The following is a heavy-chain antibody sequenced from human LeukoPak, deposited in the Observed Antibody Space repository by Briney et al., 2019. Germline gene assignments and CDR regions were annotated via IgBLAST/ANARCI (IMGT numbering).Heavy chain of an antibody. V-gene: IGHV4-59*01. D-gene: IGHD3-22*01. J-gene: IGHJ3*02. CDR1: GGSISSYY. Sequence: PSETLSLTCTVSGGSISSYYWSWIRQPPGKGLEWIGYIYYSGSTNYNPSLKSRVTISVDTSKNQFSLKLSSVTAADTAVYYCARADSSGYNDAFDIWGQGTMVTVSS. CDR3: ARADSSGYNDAFDI. CDR2: IYYSGST.